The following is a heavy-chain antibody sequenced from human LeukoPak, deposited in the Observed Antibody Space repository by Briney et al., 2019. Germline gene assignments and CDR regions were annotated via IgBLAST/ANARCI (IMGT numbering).Heavy chain of an antibody. CDR2: ISWNSGSI. V-gene: IGHV3-9*01. CDR3: AKDMDLSTYYDFWSGSPHDY. D-gene: IGHD3-3*01. Sequence: PGRSLRLSCAASGFTFDDYAMHWVRQAPGKGLEWVSGISWNSGSIGYADSVKGRFTISRDNAKNSLYLQMNSLRAEDTALYYCAKDMDLSTYYDFWSGSPHDYWGQGTLVTVSS. J-gene: IGHJ4*02. CDR1: GFTFDDYA.